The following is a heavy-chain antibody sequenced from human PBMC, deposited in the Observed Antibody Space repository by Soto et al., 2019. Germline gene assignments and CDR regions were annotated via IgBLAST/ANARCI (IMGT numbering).Heavy chain of an antibody. J-gene: IGHJ3*02. CDR1: GASVSSGSYS. D-gene: IGHD3-22*01. CDR2: YFQGGDA. CDR3: ARLDYQSSGSYAFDI. V-gene: IGHV4-30-2*01. Sequence: QLQLQESDSGLVRPAQTLSLTCAVSGASVSSGSYSWSWIRQPPGKGLEWIGFYFQGGDAYYNPSLESRVTISVDRSKNQFSLKLRSVTAADTAVCYCARLDYQSSGSYAFDIWGQGTTVTVSS.